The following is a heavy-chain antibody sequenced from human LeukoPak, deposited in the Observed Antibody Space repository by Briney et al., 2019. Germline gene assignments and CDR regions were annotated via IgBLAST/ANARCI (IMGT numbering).Heavy chain of an antibody. Sequence: SVKVSCKASGGTFSSYAISWVRQAPGQGLEWMGGIIPIFGTANYAQKFRGRVTITADESTSTAYMELSSLRSEDTAVYYCARDIRKGIAAQNWFDPWGQGTLVTVSS. J-gene: IGHJ5*02. V-gene: IGHV1-69*13. CDR3: ARDIRKGIAAQNWFDP. D-gene: IGHD6-13*01. CDR1: GGTFSSYA. CDR2: IIPIFGTA.